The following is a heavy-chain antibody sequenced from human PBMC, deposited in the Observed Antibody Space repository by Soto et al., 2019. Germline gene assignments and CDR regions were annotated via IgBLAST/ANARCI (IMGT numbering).Heavy chain of an antibody. J-gene: IGHJ3*02. CDR3: AREGPGYYDSRETAFDI. D-gene: IGHD3-22*01. Sequence: QVQLQESGPGLVKPSQTLSLTCTVSGGSISSGDYYWSWIRQPPGKGLEWIGYIYYSGSTYYNPSLKSRVTISVDTSKNQFSLKLSSVTAADTAVYYCAREGPGYYDSRETAFDIWGQGTMVTVSS. CDR2: IYYSGST. CDR1: GGSISSGDYY. V-gene: IGHV4-30-4*01.